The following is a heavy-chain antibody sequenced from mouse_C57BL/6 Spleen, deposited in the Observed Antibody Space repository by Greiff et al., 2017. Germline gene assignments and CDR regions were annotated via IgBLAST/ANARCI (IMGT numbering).Heavy chain of an antibody. CDR3: ARGGLGYVEAY. CDR1: GYTFTSYW. V-gene: IGHV1-55*01. Sequence: QVQLQQSGAELVKPGASVKMSCKASGYTFTSYWITWVKQRPGQGLEWIGDIYPGSGSTNYNEKFKSKATLTVDTSSSTAYMQLSSLTSEDSAVYYGARGGLGYVEAYWGQGTLVTVSA. D-gene: IGHD1-2*01. CDR2: IYPGSGST. J-gene: IGHJ3*01.